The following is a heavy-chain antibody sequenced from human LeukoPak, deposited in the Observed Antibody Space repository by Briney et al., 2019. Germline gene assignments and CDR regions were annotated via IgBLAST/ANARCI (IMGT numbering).Heavy chain of an antibody. Sequence: GGSLRLSCAASGFTFSSYAMHWVRQAPGKGLEWVAVISYDGSNKYYADSVKGRFTISRDNSKNTLYLQTNSLRAEDTAVYYCARDGNYYDSSGYYAGPLTGSAFDYWGQGTLVTVSS. CDR2: ISYDGSNK. CDR3: ARDGNYYDSSGYYAGPLTGSAFDY. V-gene: IGHV3-30-3*01. D-gene: IGHD3-22*01. CDR1: GFTFSSYA. J-gene: IGHJ4*02.